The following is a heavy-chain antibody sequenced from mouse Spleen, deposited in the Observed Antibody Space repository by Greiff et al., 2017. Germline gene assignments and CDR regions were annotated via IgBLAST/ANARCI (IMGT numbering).Heavy chain of an antibody. CDR1: GYTFTSYW. V-gene: IGHV1-50*01. J-gene: IGHJ1*01. CDR2: IDPSDSYT. CDR3: ARGVPNWYFDV. Sequence: QVQLQQPGAELVKPGASVKLSCKASGYTFTSYWMQWVKQRPGQGLEWIGEIDPSDSYTNYNQKFKGKATLTVDTSSSTAYMQLSSLTSEDSAVYYCARGVPNWYFDVWGAGTTVTVSS.